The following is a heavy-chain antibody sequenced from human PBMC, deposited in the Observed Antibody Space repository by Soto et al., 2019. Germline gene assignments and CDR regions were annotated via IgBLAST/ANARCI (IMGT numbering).Heavy chain of an antibody. Sequence: SCVASGFTFDTYSMNWVRQAPGKGLEWISYIGGGRIAMTYADSVKGRFTISRDIARTSLYLQMNSLRAEDTAMYYCARDTDYAFDHWGQGILVTVSS. CDR3: ARDTDYAFDH. CDR1: GFTFDTYS. V-gene: IGHV3-48*01. CDR2: IGGGRIAM. D-gene: IGHD4-17*01. J-gene: IGHJ4*02.